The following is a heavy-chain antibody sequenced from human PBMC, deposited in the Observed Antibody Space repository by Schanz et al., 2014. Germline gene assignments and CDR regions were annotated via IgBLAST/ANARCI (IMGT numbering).Heavy chain of an antibody. Sequence: QVQVIQSGPEVKKPGASVNISCKASGYTFTTYALNWVRQAPGQGLEWMGWINSNTGNPTYAPAFTGRFVFSLDTSVSTAYLQIIGLQAEDSAVFYCARGRGGNTGYEAADYWGQGTRVTVSS. D-gene: IGHD5-12*01. CDR1: GYTFTTYA. CDR3: ARGRGGNTGYEAADY. V-gene: IGHV7-4-1*02. CDR2: INSNTGNP. J-gene: IGHJ4*02.